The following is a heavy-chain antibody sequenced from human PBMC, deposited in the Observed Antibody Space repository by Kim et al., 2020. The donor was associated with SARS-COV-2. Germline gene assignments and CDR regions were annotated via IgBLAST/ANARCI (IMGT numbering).Heavy chain of an antibody. CDR1: GGTFSNSA. V-gene: IGHV1-69*13. CDR2: IIPVFGTP. D-gene: IGHD2-8*02. CDR3: ATVRCSGGSCFSGWFGP. Sequence: SVKVSCKASGGTFSNSAIGWVRQAPGQGLEWMGGIIPVFGTPIYAQKFQGRFTITADESTTTAYMELTSLRPEDTATYYCATVRCSGGSCFSGWFGPWGQGTLVTVSS. J-gene: IGHJ5*02.